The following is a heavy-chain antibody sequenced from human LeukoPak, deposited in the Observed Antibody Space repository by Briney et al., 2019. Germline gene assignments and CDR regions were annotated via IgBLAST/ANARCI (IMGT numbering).Heavy chain of an antibody. J-gene: IGHJ6*04. CDR1: GFTFSSYA. D-gene: IGHD3-10*01. CDR3: AKDLGDAMVRAPDYYGMDV. Sequence: GGSLRLSCAASGFTFSSYAMSWVRQAPGKGLEWVSAISGSGGSTYYADSVKGRFTISRDNSKNTLYLQMNSLRAEDTAVYYCAKDLGDAMVRAPDYYGMDVWGKGTTVTVSS. V-gene: IGHV3-23*01. CDR2: ISGSGGST.